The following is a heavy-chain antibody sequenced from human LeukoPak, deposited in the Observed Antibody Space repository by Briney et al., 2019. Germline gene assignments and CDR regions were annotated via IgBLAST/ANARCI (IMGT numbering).Heavy chain of an antibody. V-gene: IGHV3-9*01. CDR2: ISWNSVII. J-gene: IGHJ6*03. Sequence: PGGSLRLSCAASGFTFDDYAMHWVRQAPGKGLEWVSGISWNSVIIAYADSVKGRFTVSRDNAKNSLYLQMNSLRTDDTALYYCAKEDMDVWGKGTTVTISS. CDR1: GFTFDDYA. CDR3: AKEDMDV.